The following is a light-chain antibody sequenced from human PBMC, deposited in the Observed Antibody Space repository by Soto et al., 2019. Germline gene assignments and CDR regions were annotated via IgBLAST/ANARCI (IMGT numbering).Light chain of an antibody. CDR1: QSISNY. CDR2: AAS. CDR3: QQSYSTLFT. J-gene: IGKJ3*01. Sequence: DIQMTQSPSSLFASVGDRVTITCRASQSISNYLNWYQQKPGKAPKVLIYAASSLQSGVPSRFSGSGSGTDFTLTISTLPPEDFATYYCQQSYSTLFTFGPGTKVDFK. V-gene: IGKV1-39*01.